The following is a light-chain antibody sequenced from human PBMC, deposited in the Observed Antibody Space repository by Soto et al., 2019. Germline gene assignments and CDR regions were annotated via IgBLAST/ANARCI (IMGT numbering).Light chain of an antibody. Sequence: DIQMTQSPSTLSASVGDRVTITCRASQSISTWLAWYQQEPGKAPKLLIHKASSLQSGVPSRFSGSGSGTDFTLTISSLHPDDVATYYCQQYNSYSPTFGQGTKVDIK. V-gene: IGKV1-5*03. CDR2: KAS. CDR1: QSISTW. CDR3: QQYNSYSPT. J-gene: IGKJ1*01.